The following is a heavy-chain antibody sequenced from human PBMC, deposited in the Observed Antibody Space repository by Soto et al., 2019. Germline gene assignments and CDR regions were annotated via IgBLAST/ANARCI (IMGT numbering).Heavy chain of an antibody. D-gene: IGHD4-17*01. CDR1: GGSISSGGYY. Sequence: PSETLSVSCTFSGGSISSGGYYWSWIRQHPGKGLEWIGYIFYSGSTYYNPSLKSRVTISVVTSRNHFSLRLSSVTAADTAVYYCARVAVNTSYYFDYWGQGTLVTVSS. CDR3: ARVAVNTSYYFDY. V-gene: IGHV4-31*03. CDR2: IFYSGST. J-gene: IGHJ4*02.